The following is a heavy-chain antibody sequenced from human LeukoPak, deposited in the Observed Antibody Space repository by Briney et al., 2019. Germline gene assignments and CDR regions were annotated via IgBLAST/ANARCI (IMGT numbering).Heavy chain of an antibody. CDR1: GFTFSSYA. D-gene: IGHD2-15*01. Sequence: GGSLRLSCAASGFTFSSYAMSWVRQAPGKGLEWVSSITCSGDRTYYPYSVKGRFNISRDNAKNPLYMQMSSPRADQTTVYYCASRPSADMGSVAFWGQGPL. CDR3: ASRPSADMGSVAF. J-gene: IGHJ4*02. V-gene: IGHV3-23*01. CDR2: ITCSGDRT.